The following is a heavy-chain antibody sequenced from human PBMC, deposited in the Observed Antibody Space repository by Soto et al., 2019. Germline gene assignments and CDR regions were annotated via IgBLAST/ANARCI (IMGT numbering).Heavy chain of an antibody. CDR3: AKDERYFVLFRIDY. CDR1: GFTFSSYA. Sequence: GGSLRLSCAASGFTFSSYAMSWVRQAPGKGLEWVSAISGSGGSTYYADSVKGRFTISRDNSKNTLYLQMNSLRAEDTAVYYCAKDERYFVLFRIDYWGQGTLVTVSS. J-gene: IGHJ4*02. V-gene: IGHV3-23*01. CDR2: ISGSGGST. D-gene: IGHD3-9*01.